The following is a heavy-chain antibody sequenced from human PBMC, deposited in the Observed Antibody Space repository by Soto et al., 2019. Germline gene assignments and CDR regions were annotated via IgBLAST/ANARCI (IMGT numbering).Heavy chain of an antibody. CDR1: GFDFSTYG. D-gene: IGHD1-26*01. CDR2: IWYDGSNK. Sequence: QVQLVESGGGVVQPGRSLRLSCAASGFDFSTYGMHWVRQAPGKGPEWVAVIWYDGSNKYYADSVRGRFIISRDNSKSTLFLQLNIIRAEDTAVYYCARAVGPFDYWGQGTLVTVS. V-gene: IGHV3-33*01. CDR3: ARAVGPFDY. J-gene: IGHJ4*02.